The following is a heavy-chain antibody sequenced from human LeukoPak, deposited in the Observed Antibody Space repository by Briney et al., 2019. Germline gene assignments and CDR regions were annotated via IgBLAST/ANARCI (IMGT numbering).Heavy chain of an antibody. CDR1: GGSISSSSYY. D-gene: IGHD3-22*01. CDR3: ARGYRPTYYYDSSGYYYPPDY. V-gene: IGHV4-39*07. CDR2: IYYSGST. J-gene: IGHJ4*02. Sequence: SETLSLTCTVSGGSISSSSYYWGWIRQPPGKGLEWIGSIYYSGSTYYNPSLKSRVTISVDTSKNQFSLKLSSVTAADTAVYYCARGYRPTYYYDSSGYYYPPDYWGQGTLVTVSS.